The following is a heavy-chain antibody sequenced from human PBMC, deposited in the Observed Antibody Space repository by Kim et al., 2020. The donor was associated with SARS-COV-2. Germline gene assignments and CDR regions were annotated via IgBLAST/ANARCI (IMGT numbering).Heavy chain of an antibody. J-gene: IGHJ5*02. V-gene: IGHV4-34*01. CDR3: ARGLHRAETPGFDP. Sequence: NPSHTSRVTISVDTSKNQFSLKLSSVTAADTAVYYCARGLHRAETPGFDPWGQGTLVTVSS.